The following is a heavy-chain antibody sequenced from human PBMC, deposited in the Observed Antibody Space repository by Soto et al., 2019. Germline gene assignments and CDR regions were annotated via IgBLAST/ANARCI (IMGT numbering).Heavy chain of an antibody. J-gene: IGHJ6*02. CDR3: AGYWPRDSSSFSRLYYGMAV. V-gene: IGHV1-69*06. D-gene: IGHD6-6*01. CDR1: GGTTSSYA. CDR2: IIPIFGTT. Sequence: QVQLVQSGAEVKKPGSSVKVSCKASGGTTSSYAISWVRQAPGPGLEWMGGIIPIFGTTNYAQKFQGRVTITADKSTDTAYMEVSSLRAEDTAVYYCAGYWPRDSSSFSRLYYGMAVWGQGTTVTVSS.